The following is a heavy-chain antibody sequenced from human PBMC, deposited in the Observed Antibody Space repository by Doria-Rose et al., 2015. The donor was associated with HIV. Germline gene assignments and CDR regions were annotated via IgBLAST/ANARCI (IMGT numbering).Heavy chain of an antibody. V-gene: IGHV2-26*01. CDR2: FFADDER. Sequence: QVTLKESGPVLVKPTETLTLTCTVSGVSLSSPGMGVSWIRQPPGKALEWLANFFADDERSSKASLKSRLTISRCTSKSQVVITMTDMDLVDSATYYCARIKSSRWYHKYYFDFWGQGTLVIASA. CDR3: ARIKSSRWYHKYYFDF. D-gene: IGHD6-13*01. J-gene: IGHJ4*02. CDR1: GVSLSSPGMG.